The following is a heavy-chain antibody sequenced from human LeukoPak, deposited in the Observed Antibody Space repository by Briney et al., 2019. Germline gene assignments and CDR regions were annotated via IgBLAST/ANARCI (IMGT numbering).Heavy chain of an antibody. J-gene: IGHJ4*02. CDR2: INPNSGGT. CDR3: ARVEWELPTNFDY. Sequence: ASVKVSCKASGYTFTGYYMHWVRQAPGQGLEWMGWINPNSGGTNYAQKFQGRVTMTRDTSISTAYMELSRPRSDDTAVYYCARVEWELPTNFDYWGQGTLVTVSS. V-gene: IGHV1-2*02. CDR1: GYTFTGYY. D-gene: IGHD1-26*01.